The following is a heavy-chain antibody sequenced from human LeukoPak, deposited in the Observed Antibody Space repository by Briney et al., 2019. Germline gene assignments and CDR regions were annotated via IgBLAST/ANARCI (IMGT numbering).Heavy chain of an antibody. D-gene: IGHD6-13*01. CDR2: ISGGGGST. V-gene: IGHV3-23*01. CDR1: GFTFSSYG. J-gene: IGHJ5*02. Sequence: GGSLRLSCAASGFTFSSYGMSWVRQAPGKGLEWVSAISGGGGSTYYADSVKGRFTISRDNSKNTLYLQMNSLRAEDTAVYYCAKDSSSWYNWFDPWGQGTLVTVSS. CDR3: AKDSSSWYNWFDP.